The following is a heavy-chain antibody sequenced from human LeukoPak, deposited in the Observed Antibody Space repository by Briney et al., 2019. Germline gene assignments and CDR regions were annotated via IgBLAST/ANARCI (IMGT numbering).Heavy chain of an antibody. CDR2: IYTSGST. V-gene: IGHV4-61*02. J-gene: IGHJ4*02. Sequence: SQTLSLTCTVSGGSISSGSYYWSWIRQPAGKGLEWIGGIYTSGSTNYNPSLKSRVTISVDTSKNQFSLKLSSVTAADTAVYYCARDDYGSGRYGEYYFDYWGQGTLVTVSS. CDR1: GGSISSGSYY. D-gene: IGHD3-10*01. CDR3: ARDDYGSGRYGEYYFDY.